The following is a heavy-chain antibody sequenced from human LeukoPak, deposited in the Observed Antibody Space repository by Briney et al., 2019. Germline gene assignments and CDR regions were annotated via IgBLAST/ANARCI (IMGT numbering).Heavy chain of an antibody. J-gene: IGHJ4*02. CDR3: ARALYDFWSGYYSAPDY. CDR1: GGSISSSSYY. CDR2: IYYSGST. V-gene: IGHV4-39*01. D-gene: IGHD3-3*01. Sequence: SQTLSLTCTVSGGSISSSSYYWGWIRQPPGKGLEWIGSIYYSGSTYYNPSLKSRVTISVDTSKNQFSLKLSSVTAADTAVYYCARALYDFWSGYYSAPDYWGQGTLVTVSS.